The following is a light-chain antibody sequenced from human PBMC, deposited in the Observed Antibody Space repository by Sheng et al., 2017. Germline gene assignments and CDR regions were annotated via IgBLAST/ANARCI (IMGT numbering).Light chain of an antibody. J-gene: IGKJ1*01. CDR1: QTISNY. CDR3: QKYNTAPPWT. V-gene: IGKV1-5*03. Sequence: DIQMTQSPSTLSASVGDRVTITCRANQTISNYLAWYQQKPGKAPKLLIYKASSLESGVPSRFGGSGSGTEFTLTISSLQPEDVATYYCQKYNTAPPWTFGQGTKVEIK. CDR2: KAS.